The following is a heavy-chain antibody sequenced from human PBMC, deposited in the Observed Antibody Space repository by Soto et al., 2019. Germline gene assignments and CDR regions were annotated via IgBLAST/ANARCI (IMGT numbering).Heavy chain of an antibody. CDR2: IWYDGSNK. CDR1: GFTFSSYG. V-gene: IGHV3-33*01. D-gene: IGHD5-18*01. J-gene: IGHJ6*02. CDR3: ARDCRPGDGYSDYYDYGMDV. Sequence: QVKLVESGGGVVQPGRSLRLSCAASGFTFSSYGMQCVRQAPGKGLEWVAVIWYDGSNKHYADSVKGRFTISRDNSKNTLYLQMNSLRAEDTAVYYCARDCRPGDGYSDYYDYGMDVWGQGTTVTVSS.